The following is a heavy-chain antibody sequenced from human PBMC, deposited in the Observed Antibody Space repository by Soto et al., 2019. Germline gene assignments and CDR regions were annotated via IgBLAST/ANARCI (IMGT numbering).Heavy chain of an antibody. Sequence: QITLKESGPTLVKPTQTLTLTCTFSGFSLSTGGVGVGWIRQPPGKALEWLALIYWDDDKRYSPSLKSMPTITKDTSKDQVVLTMTDMDPVDTATYYCAHSRCGGDCLQSYSSHYYYGMDVWGQGTTVTVSS. J-gene: IGHJ6*02. CDR2: IYWDDDK. CDR1: GFSLSTGGVG. CDR3: AHSRCGGDCLQSYSSHYYYGMDV. V-gene: IGHV2-5*02. D-gene: IGHD2-21*02.